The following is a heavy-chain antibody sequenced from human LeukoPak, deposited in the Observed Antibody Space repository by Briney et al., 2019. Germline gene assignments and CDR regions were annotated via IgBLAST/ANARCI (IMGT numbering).Heavy chain of an antibody. D-gene: IGHD3-10*01. CDR3: ARGVRGVIITELIVGYYYMDV. V-gene: IGHV4-59*01. J-gene: IGHJ6*03. Sequence: MSSETLSLTCTVSGGSISSYYWSWIRQPPGKGLEWIGYIYYSGSTNYNPSLKSRVTISVDTSKNQFSLKLSSVTAADTAVYYCARGVRGVIITELIVGYYYMDVWGKGTTVTISS. CDR1: GGSISSYY. CDR2: IYYSGST.